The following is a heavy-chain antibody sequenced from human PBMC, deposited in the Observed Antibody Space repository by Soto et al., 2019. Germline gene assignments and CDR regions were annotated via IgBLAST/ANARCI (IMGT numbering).Heavy chain of an antibody. CDR3: ATLRYYYDSSGYYGPYYFDY. Sequence: SVKVSCKASGGTFSSYAISWVRQAPGQGLEWMGGIIPIFGTANYAQKFQGRVTITADESTSTAYMELSSLRSEDTAVYYCATLRYYYDSSGYYGPYYFDYWGQGTLVTVLL. J-gene: IGHJ4*02. V-gene: IGHV1-69*13. CDR1: GGTFSSYA. CDR2: IIPIFGTA. D-gene: IGHD3-22*01.